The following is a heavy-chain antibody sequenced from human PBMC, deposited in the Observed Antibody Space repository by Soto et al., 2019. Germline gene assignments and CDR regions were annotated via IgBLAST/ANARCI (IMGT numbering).Heavy chain of an antibody. CDR1: GFTFSNYA. D-gene: IGHD1-1*01. V-gene: IGHV3-23*01. CDR3: AKSSGTRLEEVYYYYYMDV. CDR2: ISGSGGNT. J-gene: IGHJ6*03. Sequence: GGSLRLSCAASGFTFSNYAMSWVRQAPGKGLEWVSVISGSGGNTYYADSVKGRFTISRDKSKNTLYLQMNSLRAEDTAVYYCAKSSGTRLEEVYYYYYMDVWGKGTTVTVSS.